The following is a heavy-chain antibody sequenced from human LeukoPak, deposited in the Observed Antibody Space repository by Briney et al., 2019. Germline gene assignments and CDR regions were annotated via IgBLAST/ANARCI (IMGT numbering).Heavy chain of an antibody. Sequence: GGSLRLSCTTSGFTFSSFTMSWVRQAPGKGLEWVSSISYNSANKWHADSVKGRFTISRDNSKNTLYLQMHSLRADDTALYYCTKRRPSGSVTVDEYWGQGALATVSS. CDR1: GFTFSSFT. J-gene: IGHJ4*02. CDR2: ISYNSANK. D-gene: IGHD2-21*02. V-gene: IGHV3-23*01. CDR3: TKRRPSGSVTVDEY.